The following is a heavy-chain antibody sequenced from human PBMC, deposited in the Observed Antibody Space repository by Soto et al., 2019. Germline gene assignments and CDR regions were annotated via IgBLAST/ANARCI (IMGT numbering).Heavy chain of an antibody. Sequence: PGESLKISCKASGYKFTTFWLNWVRQTPGKGLEWLGRIDPTDSFTNYSPPFEGHVTISVDRSISTAYLQWNSLQASDTAIYYCARPASGGSRDALDVWGQGTTVTVSS. V-gene: IGHV5-10-1*01. D-gene: IGHD2-15*01. CDR3: ARPASGGSRDALDV. CDR1: GYKFTTFW. J-gene: IGHJ3*01. CDR2: IDPTDSFT.